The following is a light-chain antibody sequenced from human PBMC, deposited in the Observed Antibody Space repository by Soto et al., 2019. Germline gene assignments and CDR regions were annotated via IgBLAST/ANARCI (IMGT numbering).Light chain of an antibody. V-gene: IGLV2-18*02. J-gene: IGLJ2*01. CDR1: SSDVGSYNR. Sequence: QSVLTQPPSVSGSPGQSVTISCTGTSSDVGSYNRVSWYQQPPGTAPKLMIYEVSNRPSGIPDRFSGSKSGNTASLTISGLQAEDEADYYCSSFTSSRTLVFGGGTQLTVL. CDR2: EVS. CDR3: SSFTSSRTLV.